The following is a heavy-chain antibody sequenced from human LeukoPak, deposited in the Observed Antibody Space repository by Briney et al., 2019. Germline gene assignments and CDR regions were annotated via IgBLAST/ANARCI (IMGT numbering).Heavy chain of an antibody. J-gene: IGHJ4*02. V-gene: IGHV4-59*08. Sequence: PSETLSLTCTVSGGSISSYYWSWIRQPPGKGLEWIGYIYYSGSTNYNPSLKSRVTISVDTSKNQFSLKLSSVTAADTAVYYCARHGATYCGGDCYADYWGQGTLVTVSS. CDR2: IYYSGST. CDR3: ARHGATYCGGDCYADY. D-gene: IGHD2-21*02. CDR1: GGSISSYY.